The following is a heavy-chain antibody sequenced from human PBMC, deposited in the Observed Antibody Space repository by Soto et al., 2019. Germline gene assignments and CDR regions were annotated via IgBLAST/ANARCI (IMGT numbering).Heavy chain of an antibody. CDR2: INPSGGST. Sequence: ASVKVSCKASGYTFTSYYMHWVRQAPGQGLERMGIINPSGGSTSYAQKFQGRVNMTRDTSTSTVYMELSRLRSEDTAVYYCARSYYYDSSGYFIRAPAFDIWGQGTMVTVSS. J-gene: IGHJ3*02. D-gene: IGHD3-22*01. V-gene: IGHV1-46*01. CDR3: ARSYYYDSSGYFIRAPAFDI. CDR1: GYTFTSYY.